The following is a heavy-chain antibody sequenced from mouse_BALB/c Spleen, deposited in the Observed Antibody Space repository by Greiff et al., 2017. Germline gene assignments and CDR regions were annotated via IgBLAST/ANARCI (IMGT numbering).Heavy chain of an antibody. Sequence: EVKLVESGGGLVQPGGSLRLSCATSGFTFSDFYMEWVRQPPGKRLEWIAASRNKANDYTTEYSASVKGRFIVSRDTSQSILYLQMNALRAEDTASYYCARDATWGAMDYWGQGTSVTVSS. CDR1: GFTFSDFY. V-gene: IGHV7-1*02. D-gene: IGHD4-1*01. J-gene: IGHJ4*01. CDR2: SRNKANDYTT. CDR3: ARDATWGAMDY.